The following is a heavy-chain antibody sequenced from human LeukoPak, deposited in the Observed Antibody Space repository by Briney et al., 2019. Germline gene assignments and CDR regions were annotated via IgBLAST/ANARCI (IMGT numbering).Heavy chain of an antibody. CDR1: GFTFSGYS. D-gene: IGHD2-15*01. Sequence: GGSLRLSCAASGFTFSGYSMNWVRQAPGKGLEWVSSIGSGSSYIYYADSVKGRFTISRDNAENSLYLQINSLRAEDTAVYFCASGEVYCTGGSCYFLWGQGTLVTVSS. J-gene: IGHJ4*02. CDR3: ASGEVYCTGGSCYFL. CDR2: IGSGSSYI. V-gene: IGHV3-21*01.